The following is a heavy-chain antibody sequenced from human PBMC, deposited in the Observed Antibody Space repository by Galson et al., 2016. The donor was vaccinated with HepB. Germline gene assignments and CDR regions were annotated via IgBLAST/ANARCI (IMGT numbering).Heavy chain of an antibody. CDR3: TRDYYGSLEY. CDR2: VKSDGTST. J-gene: IGHJ4*02. D-gene: IGHD3-10*01. V-gene: IGHV3-74*01. CDR1: GFTFSSYD. Sequence: SLRLSCAASGFTFSSYDMHWVRQAPGKGLVWVSRVKSDGTSTTYADSVQGRFSTSRDNAKNTVYLQMISLRAEDTAVYYCTRDYYGSLEYWGQGTLVTVSS.